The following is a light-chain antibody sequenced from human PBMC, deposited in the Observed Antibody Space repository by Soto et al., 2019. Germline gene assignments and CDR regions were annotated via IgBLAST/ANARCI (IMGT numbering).Light chain of an antibody. CDR3: QQYSSWLWT. CDR2: GAS. J-gene: IGKJ1*01. V-gene: IGKV3-15*01. CDR1: QSVGTK. Sequence: EIVMTHSPATLSVSPGEIATLSCRASQSVGTKLAWYQQTPGQAPRLLIYGASNRATGVPARISGSVSGTEFTLTIASLQSEDFAVYYCQQYSSWLWTFGQGTKVDIK.